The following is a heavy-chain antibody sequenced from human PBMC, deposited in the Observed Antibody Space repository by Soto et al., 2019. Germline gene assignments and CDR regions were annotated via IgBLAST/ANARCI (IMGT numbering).Heavy chain of an antibody. Sequence: SETRSLTCTVSGGSISSYYWSWIRQPAGKGLEWIGRIYTSGSTNYNPSLKSRVTMSVDTSKNQFSLKLSSVTAADTAVYYCARDSLMVYAIEVPGWFDPWGQGTLVTVSS. V-gene: IGHV4-4*07. D-gene: IGHD2-8*01. CDR2: IYTSGST. CDR3: ARDSLMVYAIEVPGWFDP. J-gene: IGHJ5*02. CDR1: GGSISSYY.